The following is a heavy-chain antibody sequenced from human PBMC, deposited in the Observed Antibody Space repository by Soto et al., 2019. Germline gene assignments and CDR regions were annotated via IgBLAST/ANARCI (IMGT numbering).Heavy chain of an antibody. D-gene: IGHD5-18*01. J-gene: IGHJ4*02. V-gene: IGHV3-74*01. CDR3: ARLLDTATTFDY. CDR1: GFTFRSYR. Sequence: RGSLRLSRAGSGFTFRSYRMHWVRQAPGKGLLWVSRPNSDGSDTSYADSVKGRFTISRDNARNSLFLQMNGLRAEDTALFYCARLLDTATTFDYWGQGALVTVSS. CDR2: PNSDGSDT.